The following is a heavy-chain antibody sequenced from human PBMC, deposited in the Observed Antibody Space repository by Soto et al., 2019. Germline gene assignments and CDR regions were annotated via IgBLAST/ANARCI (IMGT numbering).Heavy chain of an antibody. J-gene: IGHJ3*02. Sequence: QVQLVESGGGVVQPGRSLRLSCAASGFTFSSYGMHWVRQAPGKGLEWVAVISYDGSNKYYADSVKGRFTISRDNSKNTLYLQMNSLRAEDTVVYYCAKGMWFGEFPNAFDIWGQGTMVTVSS. V-gene: IGHV3-30*18. CDR1: GFTFSSYG. D-gene: IGHD3-10*01. CDR2: ISYDGSNK. CDR3: AKGMWFGEFPNAFDI.